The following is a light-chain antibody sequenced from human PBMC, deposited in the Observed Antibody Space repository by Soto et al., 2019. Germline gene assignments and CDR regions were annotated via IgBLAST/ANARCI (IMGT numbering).Light chain of an antibody. J-gene: IGLJ3*02. CDR1: NSNIEENS. CDR2: NDY. Sequence: QSVLTQPPSASGTPGQRVTISCSGSNSNIEENSVTWYQRLPGTAPKVLIYNDYQRPSGVPDRFSGSKSGTSASLAISGLQSEDDGDYYCTAWDDSLNAWLFGGGTKVTVL. V-gene: IGLV1-44*01. CDR3: TAWDDSLNAWL.